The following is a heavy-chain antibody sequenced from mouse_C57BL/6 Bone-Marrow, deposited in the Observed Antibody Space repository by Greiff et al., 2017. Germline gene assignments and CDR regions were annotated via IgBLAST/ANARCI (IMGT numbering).Heavy chain of an antibody. CDR3: ATVVPFAY. J-gene: IGHJ3*01. V-gene: IGHV1-81*01. D-gene: IGHD1-1*01. Sequence: QVQLQQSGAELARPGASVKLSCKASGYTFTSYGISWVKQRTGQGLEWIGEIYPRCGNTYYHEKFKGKATLTADKSSSTAYMELRSLTSENAAVYFCATVVPFAYWGQGTLVTVSA. CDR2: IYPRCGNT. CDR1: GYTFTSYG.